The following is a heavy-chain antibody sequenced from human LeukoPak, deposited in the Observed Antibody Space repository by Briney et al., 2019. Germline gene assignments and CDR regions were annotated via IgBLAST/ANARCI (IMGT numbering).Heavy chain of an antibody. CDR2: ISGSGGST. CDR3: AKDEATYYYGSGSYPFDY. CDR1: GFTFSSYA. V-gene: IGHV3-23*01. D-gene: IGHD3-10*01. J-gene: IGHJ4*02. Sequence: GGSLRLSCAASGFTFSSYAMSWVRQAPGKGLEWVSAISGSGGSTYCADSVKGRFTISRDNSKNTLYLQMNSLRAEDTAVYYCAKDEATYYYGSGSYPFDYWGQGTLVTVSS.